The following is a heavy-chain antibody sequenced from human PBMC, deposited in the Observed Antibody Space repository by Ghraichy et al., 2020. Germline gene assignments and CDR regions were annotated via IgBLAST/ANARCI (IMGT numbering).Heavy chain of an antibody. CDR3: AGRGVPAAIWGDAFNI. Sequence: GESLNISCKGSGYSFTSYWIGWVRQMPGKGLEWMGIIYPGDSDTRYSPSFQGQVTISADKSITTAYLQWSSLKASDTAMYYCAGRGVPAAIWGDAFNIWGQGTMVTVSS. J-gene: IGHJ3*02. CDR1: GYSFTSYW. D-gene: IGHD2-2*02. V-gene: IGHV5-51*01. CDR2: IYPGDSDT.